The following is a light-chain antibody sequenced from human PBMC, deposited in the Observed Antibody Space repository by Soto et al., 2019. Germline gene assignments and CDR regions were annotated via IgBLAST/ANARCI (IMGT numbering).Light chain of an antibody. CDR1: QSVSSN. Sequence: EIVRTQSPATMSVSPGERATLSCGAFQSVSSNLAWYQQKPGQSPRLLIYGASTRATGIPARFSGSGSGTEFTLTISSLQSEDFAVYYCQQYNNWPPSSLTFGGGTKVDIK. J-gene: IGKJ4*01. CDR3: QQYNNWPPSSLT. V-gene: IGKV3D-15*01. CDR2: GAS.